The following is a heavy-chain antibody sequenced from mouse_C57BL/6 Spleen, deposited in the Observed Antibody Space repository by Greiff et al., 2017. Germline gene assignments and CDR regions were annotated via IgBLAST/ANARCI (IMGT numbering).Heavy chain of an antibody. J-gene: IGHJ4*01. V-gene: IGHV1-80*01. CDR3: ARYHYYGSGDAMDY. Sequence: QVQLKESGAELVKPGASVKISCKASGYAFSSYWMNWVKQRPGKGLQWIGQIYPGDGDTNYNGKFKGKATLTADKSSSTAYMQLSSLTSEDSAVYICARYHYYGSGDAMDYWGQGTSVTVSS. CDR2: IYPGDGDT. D-gene: IGHD1-1*01. CDR1: GYAFSSYW.